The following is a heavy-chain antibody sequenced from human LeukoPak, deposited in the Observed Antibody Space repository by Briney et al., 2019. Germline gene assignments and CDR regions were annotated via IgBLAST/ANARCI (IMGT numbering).Heavy chain of an antibody. CDR3: AKGGIAVASTSYDYYMDV. Sequence: ASVKVSCKASGYTFTDYYMHWVRQAPGQGLEWMGWINPHSGGTDHAQKFQGRVTMTRDTSISTAYMELSRLRSDDTAVYYCAKGGIAVASTSYDYYMDVWGKGTTVTSSS. CDR1: GYTFTDYY. J-gene: IGHJ6*03. D-gene: IGHD6-19*01. CDR2: INPHSGGT. V-gene: IGHV1-2*02.